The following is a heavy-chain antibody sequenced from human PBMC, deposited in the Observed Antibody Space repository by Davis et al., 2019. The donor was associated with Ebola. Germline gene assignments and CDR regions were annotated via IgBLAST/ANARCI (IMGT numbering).Heavy chain of an antibody. V-gene: IGHV4-39*07. J-gene: IGHJ6*03. CDR1: GGSISSSSYY. CDR3: ARAIVGANYYYMDV. Sequence: PSETLSLTCTVSGGSISSSSYYWGWIRQPPGKGLEWIGSIYYSGSTYYNPSLKSRVTISVDTSKNQFSLKLSSVTAADTAVYYCARAIVGANYYYMDVWGKGTTVTVSS. CDR2: IYYSGST. D-gene: IGHD1-26*01.